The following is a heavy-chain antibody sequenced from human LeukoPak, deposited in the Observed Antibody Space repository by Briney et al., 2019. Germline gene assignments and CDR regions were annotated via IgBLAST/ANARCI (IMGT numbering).Heavy chain of an antibody. Sequence: PGGSLRLSCAASGLTFNSYTMNWVRQAPGKGLEGVSSISSSRSYIYYAASVKGRFTISRDNAKNSLYLQMNRLPAADTAVYYCARERQLERLAFGKEGSAFDYWGQGTLVTVSS. CDR3: ARERQLERLAFGKEGSAFDY. D-gene: IGHD1-1*01. V-gene: IGHV3-21*01. CDR2: ISSSRSYI. CDR1: GLTFNSYT. J-gene: IGHJ4*02.